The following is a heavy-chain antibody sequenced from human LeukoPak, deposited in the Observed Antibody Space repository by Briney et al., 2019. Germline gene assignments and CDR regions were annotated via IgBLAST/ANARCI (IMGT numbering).Heavy chain of an antibody. V-gene: IGHV4-34*01. CDR2: INHSGST. D-gene: IGHD6-19*01. J-gene: IGHJ2*01. CDR1: GGSFSGYY. CDR3: ARVLEGSSGQHWYFDL. Sequence: ASETLSLTCAVYGGSFSGYYWSWIRQPPGKGLEWIGEINHSGSTNYNPSLKSRVTISVDTSKNQFSLRLSSVTAADTAVYYCARVLEGSSGQHWYFDLWGRGTLVAVSS.